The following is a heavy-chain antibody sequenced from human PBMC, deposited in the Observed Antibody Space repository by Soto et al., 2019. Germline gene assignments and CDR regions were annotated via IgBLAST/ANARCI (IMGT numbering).Heavy chain of an antibody. J-gene: IGHJ3*02. CDR3: ARGSGVVCSGGSCSGAFDI. D-gene: IGHD2-15*01. Sequence: SETLSLTCAVSGGSISGGGYSWSWIRQPPGKGLEWIGYIYRSGSTYYNPSLKSRVTISVDRSKNQFSLKLSSVTAADTAVYYCARGSGVVCSGGSCSGAFDIWGQGTMVTVSS. CDR1: GGSISGGGYS. CDR2: IYRSGST. V-gene: IGHV4-30-2*01.